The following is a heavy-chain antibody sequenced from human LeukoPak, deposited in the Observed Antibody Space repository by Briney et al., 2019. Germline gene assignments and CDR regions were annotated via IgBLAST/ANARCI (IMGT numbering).Heavy chain of an antibody. CDR3: ASSMVRGVQDY. CDR2: INHSGST. D-gene: IGHD3-10*01. Sequence: SETLSLTCAVYGGSFSGYYWSWIRQPPGKGLEWIGEINHSGSTNYNPSLESRVTISVDTSKNQFSLKLSSVTAADTAVYYCASSMVRGVQDYWGQGTLVTVSS. J-gene: IGHJ4*02. CDR1: GGSFSGYY. V-gene: IGHV4-34*01.